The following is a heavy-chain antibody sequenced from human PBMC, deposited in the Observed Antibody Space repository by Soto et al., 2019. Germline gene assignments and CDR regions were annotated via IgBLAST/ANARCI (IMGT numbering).Heavy chain of an antibody. Sequence: QVQLQASGQGLVTPSETLSLTCTVSGASMNSYHWSLIRQPAGKGLDWIGHIHSSGSTNYNPSLKRRFTMSVDTSKNQVSLRLMSLTAADTAVYYCARDQGVAAAGITCFDPWGQGSLVNVAA. CDR3: ARDQGVAAAGITCFDP. CDR1: GASMNSYH. D-gene: IGHD6-13*01. J-gene: IGHJ5*02. V-gene: IGHV4-4*07. CDR2: IHSSGST.